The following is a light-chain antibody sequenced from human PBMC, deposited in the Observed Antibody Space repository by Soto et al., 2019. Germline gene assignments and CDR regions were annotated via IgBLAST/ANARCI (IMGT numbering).Light chain of an antibody. V-gene: IGKV3D-15*01. J-gene: IGKJ4*01. CDR3: QQYNKWPLT. CDR1: ETISRD. Sequence: IVMTQSPATLSVSPGEGATLSCRASETISRDLAWYQQKPGQSPRLLIFGAFTSATGVPVRLSGSGSGTEFTLTVSSLQSEDVAVYFCQQYNKWPLTFGGGTRVEIK. CDR2: GAF.